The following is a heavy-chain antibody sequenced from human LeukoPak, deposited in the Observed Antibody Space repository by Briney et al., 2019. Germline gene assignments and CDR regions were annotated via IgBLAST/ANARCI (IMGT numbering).Heavy chain of an antibody. Sequence: PGGSLRLSCAASGFTFSSYAMHWVRQAPGKGLEWVAVISYDGSNKYYADSVKGRFTISRDNSKNTLYLQMNSLRAEDTAVYYCARDVAYGRMDVWGQGTTVTVSS. D-gene: IGHD4-17*01. J-gene: IGHJ6*02. CDR2: ISYDGSNK. V-gene: IGHV3-30-3*01. CDR3: ARDVAYGRMDV. CDR1: GFTFSSYA.